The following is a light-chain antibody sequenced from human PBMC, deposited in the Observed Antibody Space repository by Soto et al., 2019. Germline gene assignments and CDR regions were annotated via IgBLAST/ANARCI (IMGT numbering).Light chain of an antibody. CDR3: QVWDSTSDHVV. CDR1: NIGSKS. CDR2: YDS. Sequence: SYELTQPPSVSVAPGKTARITCGGNNIGSKSVHWYQQKPGQAPVLVINYDSDRPSGIPERFSGSNSGNTATLTISRVEAGDEADYYCQVWDSTSDHVVFGGGTKLTVL. V-gene: IGLV3-21*04. J-gene: IGLJ2*01.